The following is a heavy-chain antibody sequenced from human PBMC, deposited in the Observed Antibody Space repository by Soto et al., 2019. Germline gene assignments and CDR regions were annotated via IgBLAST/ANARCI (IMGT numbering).Heavy chain of an antibody. CDR1: GYSYTTFG. D-gene: IGHD4-17*01. CDR2: MNSNSGKT. CDR3: VRDRLTVTGTKCFDY. Sequence: QVQLVQSGAEVKKPGASVKVSCKPSGYSYTTFGISWVRQAPGQGLEWMGWMNSNSGKTDYAQKFQGRVTMTTGTFTRTAYMDLRSLTSDDTAVYFCVRDRLTVTGTKCFDYWGQGTLVTVSS. V-gene: IGHV1-18*01. J-gene: IGHJ4*02.